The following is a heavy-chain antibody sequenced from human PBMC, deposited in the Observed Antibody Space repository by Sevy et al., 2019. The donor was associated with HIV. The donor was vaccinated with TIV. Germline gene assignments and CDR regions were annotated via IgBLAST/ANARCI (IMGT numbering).Heavy chain of an antibody. D-gene: IGHD3-22*01. CDR1: RFTVSSNY. J-gene: IGHJ4*01. Sequence: GGSLRLSCAASRFTVSSNYMTWVRQAPGKGLEWVSVIYSNGTTYYADSVKGRFTISRDTSKNTLYRQMNSLRADDTAVYYCVREGRNYYDSSAYYPHYAYWGQGILVTVSS. CDR2: IYSNGTT. CDR3: VREGRNYYDSSAYYPHYAY. V-gene: IGHV3-53*01.